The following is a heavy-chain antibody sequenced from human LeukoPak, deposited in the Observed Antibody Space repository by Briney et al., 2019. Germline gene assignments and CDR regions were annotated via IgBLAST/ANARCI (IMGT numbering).Heavy chain of an antibody. J-gene: IGHJ4*02. V-gene: IGHV3-23*01. CDR1: GFTFSSYD. D-gene: IGHD3-10*01. CDR3: ARGSAPRWFGGNNY. Sequence: GGSLRLSCAASGFTFSSYDMSWVRQAPGKGLEWVSGISGKGGRTTYYADSVKGRFTISRDNAKNLLFLQMNSLRAEDTAIYYCARGSAPRWFGGNNYWGQGTLVTVSS. CDR2: ISGKGGRTT.